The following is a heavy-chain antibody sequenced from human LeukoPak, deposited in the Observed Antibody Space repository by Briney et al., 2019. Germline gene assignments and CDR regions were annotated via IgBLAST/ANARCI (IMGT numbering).Heavy chain of an antibody. CDR2: ISNDESRK. V-gene: IGHV3-30*03. CDR1: GFTFSRHG. D-gene: IGHD3-3*01. Sequence: GGSLRLSCAPSGFTFSRHGMHWVRQAPGKGLEWVAIISNDESRKYYGHSVEGRFTISRDNSKNTLYLQMDSLRAEDTAVYYCARDRAWNYFDYWGQGTLVTVSS. J-gene: IGHJ4*02. CDR3: ARDRAWNYFDY.